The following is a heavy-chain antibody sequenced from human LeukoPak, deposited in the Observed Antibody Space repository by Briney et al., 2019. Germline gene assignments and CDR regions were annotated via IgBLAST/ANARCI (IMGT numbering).Heavy chain of an antibody. CDR1: GFTFSSYA. V-gene: IGHV3-23*01. D-gene: IGHD3-22*01. J-gene: IGHJ4*02. CDR3: AKDARYYYDSSGYYYGY. Sequence: GGSLRLSCAASGFTFSSYAMSWVRQAPGRGLEWVSAISGSGGSTYYADSVKGRFTISRDNSKNTLYLQMNSLRAEDTAVYYCAKDARYYYDSSGYYYGYWGQGTLVTVST. CDR2: ISGSGGST.